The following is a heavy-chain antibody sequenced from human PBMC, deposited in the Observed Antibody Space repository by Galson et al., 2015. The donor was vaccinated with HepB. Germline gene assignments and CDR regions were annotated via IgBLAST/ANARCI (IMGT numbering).Heavy chain of an antibody. V-gene: IGHV3-64D*08. CDR1: GFNFNYYA. Sequence: SLRLSCAASGFNFNYYAMHWVRQAPGRGLEYISGITNDGAGTNYADFVGGRFTISRDNSRKSLNLQMTSLRPDDTALYYCVKEDILSGFLVGSFHVWGQGTMVTVSS. CDR2: ITNDGAGT. J-gene: IGHJ3*01. D-gene: IGHD3-9*01. CDR3: VKEDILSGFLVGSFHV.